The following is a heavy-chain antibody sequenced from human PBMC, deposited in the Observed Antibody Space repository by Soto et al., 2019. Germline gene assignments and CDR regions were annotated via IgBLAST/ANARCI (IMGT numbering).Heavy chain of an antibody. CDR2: ISGSGGST. J-gene: IGHJ4*02. CDR3: AKGQWVTTIDYYFDY. D-gene: IGHD4-17*01. V-gene: IGHV3-23*01. Sequence: GGSLRLSCAASVFTFSSYAMSWVRQAPGKGLEWVSAISGSGGSTYYADSVKGRFTISRDNSKNTLYLQMNSLRAEDTAVYYCAKGQWVTTIDYYFDYWGQGTLVTVSS. CDR1: VFTFSSYA.